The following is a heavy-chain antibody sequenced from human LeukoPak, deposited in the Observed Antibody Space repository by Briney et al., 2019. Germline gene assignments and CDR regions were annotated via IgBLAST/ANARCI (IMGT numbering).Heavy chain of an antibody. CDR1: GFTFSSYA. J-gene: IGHJ4*02. D-gene: IGHD6-13*01. CDR2: ISYDGSNK. V-gene: IGHV3-30-3*01. CDR3: AREKEEQQPDPLDY. Sequence: GGSLRLSCAASGFTFSSYAMSWVRQAPGKGLEWVAVISYDGSNKYYADSVKGRFTISRDNSKNTLCLQMNSLRAEDTAVYYCAREKEEQQPDPLDYWGQGTLVTVSS.